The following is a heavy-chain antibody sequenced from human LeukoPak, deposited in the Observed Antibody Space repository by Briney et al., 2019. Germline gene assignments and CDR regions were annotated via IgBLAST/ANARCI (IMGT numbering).Heavy chain of an antibody. CDR3: AKEGPRSDIVVVVAAVYGMDV. Sequence: GGSLRLSCAASGFTFSSYGMHWVRQAPGKGPEWVAVISYDGSNKYYADSVKGRFTISRDNSKNTLYLQMNSLRAEDTAVYYCAKEGPRSDIVVVVAAVYGMDVWGQGTTVTVSS. J-gene: IGHJ6*02. CDR1: GFTFSSYG. V-gene: IGHV3-30*18. CDR2: ISYDGSNK. D-gene: IGHD2-15*01.